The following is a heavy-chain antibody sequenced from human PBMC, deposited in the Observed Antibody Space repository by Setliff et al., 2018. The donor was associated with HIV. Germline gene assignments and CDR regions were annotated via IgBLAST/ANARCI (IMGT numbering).Heavy chain of an antibody. V-gene: IGHV1-69*10. D-gene: IGHD6-19*01. J-gene: IGHJ4*02. CDR2: IIPILSMT. Sequence: ASVKVSCKASGGTFSSSAFSWVRQAPGQGVEWMGGIIPILSMTSYAQKFQGRATITADISTSTAYLELSSLRSEDTALFYCVCRTVVAGKGLPPDSWGQGTLVTVS. CDR1: GGTFSSSA. CDR3: VCRTVVAGKGLPPDS.